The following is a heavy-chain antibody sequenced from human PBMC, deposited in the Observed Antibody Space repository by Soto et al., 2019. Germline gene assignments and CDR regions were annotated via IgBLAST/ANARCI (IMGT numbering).Heavy chain of an antibody. CDR1: GGSFSGYY. CDR2: INHSGST. V-gene: IGHV4-34*01. Sequence: QVQLQQWGAGLLKPSETLSLTCAVYGGSFSGYYWSWIRQPPGKGLEWIGEINHSGSTNYNPSLKLLVTISVDTSKNQFSLKLSSVTAADTAVYYCARHTKSVVVVAAPYFDYWGQGTLVTVSS. D-gene: IGHD2-15*01. J-gene: IGHJ4*02. CDR3: ARHTKSVVVVAAPYFDY.